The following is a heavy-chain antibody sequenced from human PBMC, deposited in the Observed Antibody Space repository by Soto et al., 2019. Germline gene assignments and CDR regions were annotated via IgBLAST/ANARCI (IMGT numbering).Heavy chain of an antibody. CDR3: AREVSTVSSSPFDY. CDR2: IYSGGST. D-gene: IGHD4-17*01. Sequence: GGSLRLSCAASGFTVSSNYMSWVRQAPGKGLEWVSVIYSGGSTYYADSVKGRFTISRHNSKNTLYLQMNSLRAEDTAVYYCAREVSTVSSSPFDYWGQGTLVTVSS. CDR1: GFTVSSNY. J-gene: IGHJ4*02. V-gene: IGHV3-53*04.